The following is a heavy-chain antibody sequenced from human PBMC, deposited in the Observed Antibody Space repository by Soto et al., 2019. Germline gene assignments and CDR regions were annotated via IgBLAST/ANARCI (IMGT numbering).Heavy chain of an antibody. D-gene: IGHD6-13*01. Sequence: HGESLKISCKGSGYSFTSHWIGWVRQMPGKGLEWMGIIYPGDSDTRYSPSFQGQVTISADKSISTAYLQWSSLKASDTAMYYCAGVDSSSWSLFDYWGQGTLVTFSS. CDR2: IYPGDSDT. V-gene: IGHV5-51*01. CDR1: GYSFTSHW. J-gene: IGHJ4*02. CDR3: AGVDSSSWSLFDY.